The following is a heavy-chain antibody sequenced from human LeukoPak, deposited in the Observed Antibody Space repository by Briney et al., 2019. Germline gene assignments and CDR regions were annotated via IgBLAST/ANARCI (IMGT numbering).Heavy chain of an antibody. V-gene: IGHV1-8*01. D-gene: IGHD2-2*01. J-gene: IGHJ3*02. CDR3: AGGYCSSTSCYRIREDAFDI. Sequence: ASVKVSCKASGYTFTSYDINWVRQATGQGLEWMGWMNPNSGNTGYAQKFQGRVTMTRNTSISTAYMELSSLRSEDTAVYYCAGGYCSSTSCYRIREDAFDIWGQGTMVTVSS. CDR1: GYTFTSYD. CDR2: MNPNSGNT.